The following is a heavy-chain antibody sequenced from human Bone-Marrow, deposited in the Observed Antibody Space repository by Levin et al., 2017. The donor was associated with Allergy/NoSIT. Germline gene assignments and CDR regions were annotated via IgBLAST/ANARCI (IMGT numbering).Heavy chain of an antibody. J-gene: IGHJ5*02. V-gene: IGHV2-26*01. CDR3: ARLREYYYDSSGYYAEGYNWFDP. CDR1: GFSLSNARMG. Sequence: SGPTLVKPTETLTLTCTVSGFSLSNARMGVSWIRQPPGKALEWLAHIFSNDEKSYSTSLKSRLTISKDTSKSQVVLTMTNMDPVDTATYYCARLREYYYDSSGYYAEGYNWFDPWGQGTLVTVSS. CDR2: IFSNDEK. D-gene: IGHD3-22*01.